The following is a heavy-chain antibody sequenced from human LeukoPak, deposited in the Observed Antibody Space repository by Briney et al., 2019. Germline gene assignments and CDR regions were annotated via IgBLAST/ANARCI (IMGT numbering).Heavy chain of an antibody. CDR3: ARDPMADFDY. CDR2: ISSDGKNK. V-gene: IGHV3-30*04. Sequence: PGRSLRLSCAASGFTFSTYAFHRVRQAPGTGLEWVAVISSDGKNKIYADSVKGRFTISRDNSKNTLFLQMNSLRTEGTAVYYCARDPMADFDYWGQGTLVTVSS. CDR1: GFTFSTYA. J-gene: IGHJ4*02. D-gene: IGHD2-8*01.